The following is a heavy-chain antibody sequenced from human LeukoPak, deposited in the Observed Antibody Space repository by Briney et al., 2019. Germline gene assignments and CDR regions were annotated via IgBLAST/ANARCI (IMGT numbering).Heavy chain of an antibody. CDR2: ISGSGGST. D-gene: IGHD2-21*02. Sequence: GGSLRLSCAASGFTFSSYAMSWVSQAPGKGLEWGSAISGSGGSTYYADSVKGRFTISRDNSKNTLYLQMNSLRAEDTAVYYCAKDNVVVTAVPGAFDIWGQGTMVTVSS. CDR3: AKDNVVVTAVPGAFDI. J-gene: IGHJ3*02. V-gene: IGHV3-23*01. CDR1: GFTFSSYA.